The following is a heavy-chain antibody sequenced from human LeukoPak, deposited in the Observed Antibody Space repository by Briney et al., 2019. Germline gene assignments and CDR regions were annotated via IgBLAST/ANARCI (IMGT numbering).Heavy chain of an antibody. CDR3: ARDKGTYGSGAS. Sequence: GASVKVSCKASGGTFSSYTISWVRQALGQGLEWMGRIIPILGIANYAQKFQGRVTITADKSTSTAYMELSSLRSEDTAVYYCARDKGTYGSGASWGQGTLVTVSS. CDR2: IIPILGIA. CDR1: GGTFSSYT. J-gene: IGHJ5*02. D-gene: IGHD3-10*01. V-gene: IGHV1-69*04.